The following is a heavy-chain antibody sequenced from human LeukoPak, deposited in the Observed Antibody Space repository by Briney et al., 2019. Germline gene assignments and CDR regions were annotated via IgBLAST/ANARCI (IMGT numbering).Heavy chain of an antibody. Sequence: PGGSLRLSCAVSGCTFSDNWMSWVRQAPGEGLEWVANIKEDGSEKNYVDSVKGRFTISRDNAKNSLYLQMNSLRADDTAVYYCAKYFRADSGNYYRSFDYWGQGTLVTVSS. V-gene: IGHV3-7*05. CDR1: GCTFSDNW. D-gene: IGHD1-26*01. CDR2: IKEDGSEK. CDR3: AKYFRADSGNYYRSFDY. J-gene: IGHJ4*02.